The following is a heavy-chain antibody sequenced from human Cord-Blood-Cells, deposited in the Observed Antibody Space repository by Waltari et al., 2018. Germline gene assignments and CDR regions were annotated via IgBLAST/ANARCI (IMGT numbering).Heavy chain of an antibody. D-gene: IGHD3-10*01. V-gene: IGHV1-69*12. CDR2: SIHFFGTA. CDR1: GGTFSSYA. CDR3: ARATPLREYAFDI. Sequence: QVQLVQSGAEVKKPGSSVKVSCKASGGTFSSYAISWVRQAPGQGLEWMGGSIHFFGTANSARRFRGRVTITADESTSTAYMELSSLRSEDTAVYYCARATPLREYAFDIWGQGTMVTVSS. J-gene: IGHJ3*02.